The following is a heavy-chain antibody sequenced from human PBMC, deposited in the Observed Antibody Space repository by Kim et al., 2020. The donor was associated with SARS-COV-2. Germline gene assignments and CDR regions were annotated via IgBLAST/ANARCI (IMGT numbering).Heavy chain of an antibody. CDR2: IKQDGSEK. Sequence: GGSLRLSCVASGFTFSRFWMSWVRQAPGKGLEWVANIKQDGSEKKYVESVKGRFTISRDNAKNTLNLQMNSLRVEDTALYYCVRDNWGKPAGIDAFDIWGQGTVVAVSS. CDR1: GFTFSRFW. V-gene: IGHV3-7*01. J-gene: IGHJ3*02. CDR3: VRDNWGKPAGIDAFDI. D-gene: IGHD2-2*01.